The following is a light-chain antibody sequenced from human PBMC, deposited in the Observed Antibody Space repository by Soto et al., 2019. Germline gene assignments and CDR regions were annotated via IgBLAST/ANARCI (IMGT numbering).Light chain of an antibody. CDR2: AAS. J-gene: IGKJ1*01. Sequence: DIQMTQSPSSLSASLGDRVTITCRASQSIISYLNWYQQKPGKAPKLLIYAASSLQSGVPSRFSGSGSGTEFTLTISSLQPDDFATYYCQQYNDYPWTFGQGTKVDI. CDR3: QQYNDYPWT. V-gene: IGKV1-39*01. CDR1: QSIISY.